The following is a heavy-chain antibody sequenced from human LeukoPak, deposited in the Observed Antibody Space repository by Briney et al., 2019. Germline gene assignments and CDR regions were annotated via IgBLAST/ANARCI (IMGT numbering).Heavy chain of an antibody. CDR1: GGSISSYY. CDR3: ARRKNYSNSFDY. CDR2: TYTSGST. V-gene: IGHV4-4*07. J-gene: IGHJ4*02. D-gene: IGHD4-11*01. Sequence: SETLSPTCTVSGGSISSYYWSWIRQPAGKGLEWIGRTYTSGSTNYNPSLKSRVTMSVDTSKNQFSLKLSSVTAADTAVYYCARRKNYSNSFDYWGQGTLVTVSS.